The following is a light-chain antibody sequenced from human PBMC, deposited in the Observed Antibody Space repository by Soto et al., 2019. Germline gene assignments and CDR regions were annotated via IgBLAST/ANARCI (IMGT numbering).Light chain of an antibody. CDR3: QQYNTYSPERT. J-gene: IGKJ1*01. CDR2: DAS. Sequence: DIQMTQSPSTLSAFVGDRVTITCRASQSIGRWLAWYQQKPGKAPKLLIYDASSLESGVPSRFSGSGSGTEFTLTISSLPPVDFATYYCQQYNTYSPERTFGQGTKVEVK. V-gene: IGKV1-5*01. CDR1: QSIGRW.